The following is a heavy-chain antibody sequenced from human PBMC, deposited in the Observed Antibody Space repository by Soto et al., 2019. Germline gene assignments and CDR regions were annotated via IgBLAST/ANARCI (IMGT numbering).Heavy chain of an antibody. V-gene: IGHV3-21*01. CDR3: ARGYQLLWGVGY. J-gene: IGHJ4*02. D-gene: IGHD2-2*01. CDR1: GFTFSSYS. CDR2: ISSSSSYI. Sequence: GGSLRLSCAASGFTFSSYSMNWVRQAPGKGLEWVSSISSSSSYIYYADSVKGRFTISRDNAKNSLYLQMNSLRAEDTAVYYCARGYQLLWGVGYWGQGTLVTVSS.